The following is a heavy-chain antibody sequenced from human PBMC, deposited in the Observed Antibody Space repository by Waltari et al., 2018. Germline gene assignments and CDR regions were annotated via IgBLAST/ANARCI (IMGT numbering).Heavy chain of an antibody. CDR1: GGSFSGYY. V-gene: IGHV4-34*01. CDR3: ARDQGILTGSSIDY. Sequence: QVQLQQWGAGLLKPSETLSLTCAVYGGSFSGYYWSWIRQPPGKGLEWIGEINHSGSTNYNPSLKSRVTISVDTSKNQFSLKLSSVTAADTAVYYCARDQGILTGSSIDYWGQGTLVTVSS. D-gene: IGHD3-9*01. J-gene: IGHJ4*02. CDR2: INHSGST.